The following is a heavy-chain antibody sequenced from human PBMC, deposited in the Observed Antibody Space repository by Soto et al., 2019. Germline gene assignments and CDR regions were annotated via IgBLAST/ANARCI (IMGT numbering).Heavy chain of an antibody. D-gene: IGHD6-6*01. CDR3: ARELNRAALYGMDV. V-gene: IGHV1-18*01. J-gene: IGHJ6*02. CDR1: GYTFTSSG. Sequence: ASVKVSCKASGYTFTSSGISWVRQAPGQGLEWLGWISAYNGNTNYAQKLQGRVTMTTDTSTSTAYMELRSLRSDDTAVYYCARELNRAALYGMDVWGQGTTVTVSS. CDR2: ISAYNGNT.